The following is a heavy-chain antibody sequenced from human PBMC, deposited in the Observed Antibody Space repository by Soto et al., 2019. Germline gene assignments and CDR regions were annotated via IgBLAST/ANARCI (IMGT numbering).Heavy chain of an antibody. CDR3: AVNYGDYVGY. V-gene: IGHV3-33*01. CDR2: IWYDGSNK. Sequence: QVQLVESGGGVVQPGRSLRLSCAASGFTFSNYGMHWVRQAPGKGLEWVALIWYDGSNKYYADSVKGRFTISRDNSKNTLYLQLNSLRAEDTAVYYCAVNYGDYVGYWVQGTLVTVSS. CDR1: GFTFSNYG. D-gene: IGHD4-17*01. J-gene: IGHJ4*02.